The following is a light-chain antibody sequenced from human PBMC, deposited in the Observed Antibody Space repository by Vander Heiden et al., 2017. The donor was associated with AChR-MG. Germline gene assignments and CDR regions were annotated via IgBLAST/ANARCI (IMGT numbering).Light chain of an antibody. CDR3: QQKDLTPLT. V-gene: IGKV1-39*01. CDR1: QSITTF. CDR2: SAS. J-gene: IGKJ3*01. Sequence: DIQMTQSPSSLSASVGDRVTITCRASQSITTFLNWYQQTPGKAPKLLIYSASSLQHGVPSRFSGSGSGTDFTLTISRLQPEDFATYYCQQKDLTPLTFGHGTKVDVK.